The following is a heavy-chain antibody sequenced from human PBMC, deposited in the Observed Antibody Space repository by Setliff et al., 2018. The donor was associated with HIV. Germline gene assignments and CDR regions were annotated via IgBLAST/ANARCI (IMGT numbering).Heavy chain of an antibody. CDR3: ASGREAVAGALHFDY. CDR1: GGPFSSSSYY. Sequence: SETLSLTCTVSGGPFSSSSYYWGWIRQPPGKGLEWIGSLRPSGNTYYNPSLKSRVTISVDTSKNQFSLKLNSVTAADTAVYYCASGREAVAGALHFDYWGQGPLVTVSS. CDR2: LRPSGNT. J-gene: IGHJ4*02. D-gene: IGHD6-19*01. V-gene: IGHV4-39*07.